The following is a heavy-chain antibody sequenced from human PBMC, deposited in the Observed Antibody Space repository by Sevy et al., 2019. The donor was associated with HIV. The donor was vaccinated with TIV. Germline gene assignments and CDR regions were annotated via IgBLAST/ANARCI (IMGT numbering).Heavy chain of an antibody. Sequence: SETLSLTCSVSGDSISSYFLTWVRQSPGKGLEWIGNVYFTGNTDYSPSLKSRVTLSLDTPKSQFSLTLKSVTAADTAIYFCARDSTTRPRVLDYWGQGTLVTVSS. CDR1: GDSISSYF. CDR3: ARDSTTRPRVLDY. CDR2: VYFTGNT. D-gene: IGHD1-1*01. V-gene: IGHV4-59*01. J-gene: IGHJ4*02.